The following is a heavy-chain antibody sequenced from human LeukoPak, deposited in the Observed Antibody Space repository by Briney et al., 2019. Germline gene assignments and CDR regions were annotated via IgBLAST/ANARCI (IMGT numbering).Heavy chain of an antibody. CDR2: FDPEVGKT. CDR3: ATRYCSGGSCPTYYYYYINV. V-gene: IGHV1-24*01. CDR1: GGTFSSYA. Sequence: GASVKVSCKASGGTFSSYAISWVRQAPGKGLEWMGGFDPEVGKTIYAQKFQGRVTMTEDTSTDTAYMELSSLRSEDTAVYYCATRYCSGGSCPTYYYYYINVWGKGTTVTISS. D-gene: IGHD2-15*01. J-gene: IGHJ6*03.